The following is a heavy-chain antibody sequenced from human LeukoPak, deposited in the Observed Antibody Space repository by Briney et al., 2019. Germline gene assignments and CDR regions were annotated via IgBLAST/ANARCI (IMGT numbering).Heavy chain of an antibody. CDR2: IYHSGST. D-gene: IGHD6-13*01. Sequence: PSETLSLTCAVSGYSISSGYYWGWIRQPPGKGLEWIGSIYHSGSTYYNPSLKSRVTISVDTSKNQFSLKLSSVTAADTAVYYCARAAAGTRSEEGYYYYYMDVWGKGTTVTVSS. J-gene: IGHJ6*03. CDR3: ARAAAGTRSEEGYYYYYMDV. CDR1: GYSISSGYY. V-gene: IGHV4-38-2*01.